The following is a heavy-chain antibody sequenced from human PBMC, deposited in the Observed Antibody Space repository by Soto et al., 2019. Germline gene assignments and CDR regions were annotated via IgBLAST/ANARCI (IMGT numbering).Heavy chain of an antibody. Sequence: QSGAEIKKPGASVRISCETSGFSFSDFYMHCVRQAPGQGLECMGVINPGVGSTGYAQRFRDRVTMYSDTYTNTLYMELDSLTSEDTATYFCAKSNSATSAPGRRLDFDYWGQGTLVTVSS. CDR2: INPGVGST. D-gene: IGHD2-15*01. V-gene: IGHV1-46*01. CDR3: AKSNSATSAPGRRLDFDY. J-gene: IGHJ4*02. CDR1: GFSFSDFY.